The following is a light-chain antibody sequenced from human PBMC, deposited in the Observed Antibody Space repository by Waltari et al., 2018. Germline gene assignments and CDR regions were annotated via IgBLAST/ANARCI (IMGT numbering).Light chain of an antibody. J-gene: IGKJ2*01. CDR1: QSISSW. Sequence: DIQMTQSPSTLSASVGDRVTIACRASQSISSWLAWYQQKPGKAPKLLSYKASSLESGVPSRFSGSGSGKEFTLTISSLQPDDFATYYCQQYNSYSYTFGQGTKVAIK. CDR3: QQYNSYSYT. V-gene: IGKV1-5*03. CDR2: KAS.